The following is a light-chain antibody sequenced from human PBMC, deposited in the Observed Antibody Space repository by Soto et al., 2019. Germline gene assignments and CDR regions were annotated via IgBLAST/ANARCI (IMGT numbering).Light chain of an antibody. CDR1: SSDVGGYNF. Sequence: QSALIQPASVSGSPGQSITISCTRTSSDVGGYNFVSWYQRHPGKAPKLMIYDVTNRPSGVSNRFSGSKSGNTASLTISGLQAEDEADYYCCSYTTSNTLVFGGGTKLTVL. V-gene: IGLV2-14*01. J-gene: IGLJ2*01. CDR2: DVT. CDR3: CSYTTSNTLV.